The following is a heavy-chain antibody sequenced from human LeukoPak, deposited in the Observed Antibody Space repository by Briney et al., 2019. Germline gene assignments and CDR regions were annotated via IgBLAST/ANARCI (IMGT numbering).Heavy chain of an antibody. D-gene: IGHD6-19*01. CDR2: IYYSGST. CDR3: ARLGSGWYR. J-gene: IGHJ4*02. V-gene: IGHV4-39*07. Sequence: SETLSLTCTVSGGSISSSSYYWGWIRQPPGKGLEWIGSIYYSGSTYYNPSLKSRVTISVDTSKNQFSLKLSSVTAADTAVYYCARLGSGWYRWGQGTLVTVSS. CDR1: GGSISSSSYY.